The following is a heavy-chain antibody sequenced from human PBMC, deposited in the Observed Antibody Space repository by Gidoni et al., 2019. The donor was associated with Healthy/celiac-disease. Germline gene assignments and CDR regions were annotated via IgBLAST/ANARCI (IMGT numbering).Heavy chain of an antibody. Sequence: EVQLVESGGGLVKPGGSLRLSCAASGFTFSSYSMNWVRQAPGKGLEWVSSISSSSSYIYYADSVKGRFTISRDNAKNSLYLQMNSLRAEDTAVYYCARDEDYDILTGPRNHYYGMDVWGQGTTVTVSS. CDR2: ISSSSSYI. J-gene: IGHJ6*02. CDR1: GFTFSSYS. CDR3: ARDEDYDILTGPRNHYYGMDV. D-gene: IGHD3-9*01. V-gene: IGHV3-21*01.